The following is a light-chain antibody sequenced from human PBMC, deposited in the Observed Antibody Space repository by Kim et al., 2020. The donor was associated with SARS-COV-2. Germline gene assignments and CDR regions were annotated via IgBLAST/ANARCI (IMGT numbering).Light chain of an antibody. J-gene: IGKJ4*01. V-gene: IGKV3-20*01. Sequence: EMVVTQSPVTLSVSPGERATLSCRASQSVISSHLAWYQQKAGQAPRLLMYGASSRATGIPDRFSGSGSGTDFTLTISRLEPEDFAVYYCQQFGSSPALTFGGGTKVDIK. CDR1: QSVISSH. CDR3: QQFGSSPALT. CDR2: GAS.